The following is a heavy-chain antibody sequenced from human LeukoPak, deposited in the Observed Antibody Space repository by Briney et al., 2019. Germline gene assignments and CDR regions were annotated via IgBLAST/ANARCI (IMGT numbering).Heavy chain of an antibody. D-gene: IGHD3-9*01. CDR1: GFTVSSNY. Sequence: GGSLRLSCAASGFTVSSNYMSWVRQAPGKGLEWVSVIYSGGSTYYADSVKGRFTISRDNSKNTLYLQMNSLRAEDTAVYYCASSHWLSLRHYGMDVWGQGTAVTVSS. CDR2: IYSGGST. J-gene: IGHJ6*02. CDR3: ASSHWLSLRHYGMDV. V-gene: IGHV3-66*02.